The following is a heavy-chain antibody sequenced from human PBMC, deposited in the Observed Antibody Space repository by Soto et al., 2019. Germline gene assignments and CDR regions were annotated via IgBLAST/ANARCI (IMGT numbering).Heavy chain of an antibody. CDR1: GGTFSSYT. D-gene: IGHD5-12*01. J-gene: IGHJ6*03. V-gene: IGHV1-69*02. Sequence: ASVKVSCKASGGTFSSYTISWVRQAPGQGLEWMGRIIPILGIANYAQKFQGRVTITADKSTSTAYMELSSLRSEDTAVYYCARGGSDPWAPRIMDVWGKGTTVTVSS. CDR3: ARGGSDPWAPRIMDV. CDR2: IIPILGIA.